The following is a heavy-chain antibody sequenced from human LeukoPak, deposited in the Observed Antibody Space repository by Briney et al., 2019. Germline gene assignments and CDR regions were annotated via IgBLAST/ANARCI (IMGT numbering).Heavy chain of an antibody. Sequence: SETLSLTCPVSGGSISSYYWSWIRQPPGKGLEWIGYISYSGSTNYNPSLKSRVTISVDTSKNQFSLKLSSVTAADTAVYYCARNDFNSNYYYYYGMDVWGQGTTVTVSS. CDR3: ARNDFNSNYYYYYGMDV. V-gene: IGHV4-59*01. CDR2: ISYSGST. D-gene: IGHD1-1*01. J-gene: IGHJ6*02. CDR1: GGSISSYY.